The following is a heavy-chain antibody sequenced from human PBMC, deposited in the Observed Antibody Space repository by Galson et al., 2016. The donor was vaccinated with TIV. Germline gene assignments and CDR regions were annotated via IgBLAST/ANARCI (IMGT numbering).Heavy chain of an antibody. CDR3: AKDRVGPATGWFDS. V-gene: IGHV3-23*01. J-gene: IGHJ5*01. CDR2: ISDTGRNT. D-gene: IGHD1-26*01. Sequence: SLRLSCAASGFSFSTFDMHWIRQAPGKGLEWVSGISDTGRNTYYTGSVRGRFAISRDNSMNTLFLQMNSLRSEDTAIYYCAKDRVGPATGWFDSWGQGALVTVSS. CDR1: GFSFSTFD.